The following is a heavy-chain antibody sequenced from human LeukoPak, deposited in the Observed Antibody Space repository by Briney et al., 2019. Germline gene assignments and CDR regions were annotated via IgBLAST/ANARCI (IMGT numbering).Heavy chain of an antibody. J-gene: IGHJ4*02. CDR3: AKDLQGTVAREYYFDY. CDR1: GFTFITYA. D-gene: IGHD4-17*01. CDR2: ISGSGGST. V-gene: IGHV3-23*01. Sequence: GGSLRLSCAASGFTFITYAMSWFRQAPGKGLEWVSAISGSGGSTNYADSVKGRFTISRDNSKNTLHLQMNSLRVEDTAVYYCAKDLQGTVAREYYFDYRGQGTLVTVSS.